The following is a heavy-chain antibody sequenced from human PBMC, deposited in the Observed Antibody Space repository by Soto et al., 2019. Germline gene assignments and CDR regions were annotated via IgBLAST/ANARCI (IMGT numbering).Heavy chain of an antibody. CDR1: GFTFSNAW. J-gene: IGHJ4*01. Sequence: GGSLRLSCAASGFTFSNAWINWVRQAPGKGLEWVGRVKSKNDGGTTDFAAPVKGRFAISRDDSKNMVYLEMNSLQTEDTAINYCTTDSYITSIIVRFDYWGHGTLVTVLL. V-gene: IGHV3-15*07. CDR3: TTDSYITSIIVRFDY. CDR2: VKSKNDGGTT. D-gene: IGHD3-22*01.